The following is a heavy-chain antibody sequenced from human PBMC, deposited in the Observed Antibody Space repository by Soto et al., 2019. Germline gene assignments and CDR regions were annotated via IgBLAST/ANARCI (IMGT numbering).Heavy chain of an antibody. Sequence: QVQLVQSGAEVKKPGSSVKVSCKASGGTFSNYAISWVRQAPGQGLEWMGGIIPIFGTTKYEQRFQGRVTSTADESTSTAYMDLSSLRSDDTAMYYCARKQMVRGVAYYYYAMDVWGQGTTVTVSS. J-gene: IGHJ6*02. D-gene: IGHD3-10*01. V-gene: IGHV1-69*12. CDR1: GGTFSNYA. CDR2: IIPIFGTT. CDR3: ARKQMVRGVAYYYYAMDV.